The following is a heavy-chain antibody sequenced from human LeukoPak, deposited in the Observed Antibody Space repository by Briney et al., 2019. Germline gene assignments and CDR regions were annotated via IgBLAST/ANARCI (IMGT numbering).Heavy chain of an antibody. D-gene: IGHD3-22*01. CDR3: AKVPHSSGQPLDY. J-gene: IGHJ4*02. CDR1: GFTFSSYA. Sequence: GGSLRLSCAASGFTFSSYAMSWVRQGPGKGLKWVSAISDSGGSTYYADSVKGRFTISRDNSKSTLYLQMNSLRAEDTAVYYCAKVPHSSGQPLDYWGQGTLVTVSS. V-gene: IGHV3-23*01. CDR2: ISDSGGST.